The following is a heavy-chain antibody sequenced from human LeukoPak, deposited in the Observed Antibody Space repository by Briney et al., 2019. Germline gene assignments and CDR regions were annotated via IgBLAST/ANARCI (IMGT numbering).Heavy chain of an antibody. CDR1: GGSITSFY. D-gene: IGHD3/OR15-3a*01. CDR2: FHYSGSP. CDR3: ARGGVLWTYDY. Sequence: SETLSLTCTVSGGSITSFYWTWVRQPPGEGLEWIGYFHYSGSPNYNPSLKSRVTILVDTSKNQFSLKVTSVTAADTAVYYCARGGVLWTYDYWGQGTLVTVSS. V-gene: IGHV4-59*01. J-gene: IGHJ4*02.